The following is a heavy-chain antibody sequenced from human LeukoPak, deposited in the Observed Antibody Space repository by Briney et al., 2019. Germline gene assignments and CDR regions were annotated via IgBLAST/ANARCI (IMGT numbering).Heavy chain of an antibody. J-gene: IGHJ3*02. CDR2: ISSSSSYI. D-gene: IGHD1-1*01. V-gene: IGHV3-21*01. CDR1: GFTFSSYN. CDR3: ARTPGTTFDAFDI. Sequence: PGGSLRLSCAASGFTFSSYNMNWVRQAPGKGLEWVSSISSSSSYIYYADSVKGRFTIPRDNAKNSLYLQMNSLRAEDTAVYYCARTPGTTFDAFDIWGQGTMVTVSS.